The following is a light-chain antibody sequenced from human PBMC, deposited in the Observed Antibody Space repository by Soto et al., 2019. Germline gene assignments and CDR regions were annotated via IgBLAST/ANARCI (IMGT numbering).Light chain of an antibody. J-gene: IGKJ5*01. CDR1: QTISSW. Sequence: DIQMTQSPSTLSGSVGDRVTITCRARQTISSWLAWYQPKPGKAPKLLIYKASTLKSGVPSRFSGSGSGTEFTLTISSLQPDDFATYYCQQYNSYPLTFGGGTRLEIK. CDR2: KAS. CDR3: QQYNSYPLT. V-gene: IGKV1-5*03.